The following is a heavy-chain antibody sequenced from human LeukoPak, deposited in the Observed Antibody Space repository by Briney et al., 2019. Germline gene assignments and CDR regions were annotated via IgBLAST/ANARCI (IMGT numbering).Heavy chain of an antibody. CDR2: INPSGGTT. Sequence: AASVKVSCKASGYTFTSYDINWVRQAPGQGLEWMGIINPSGGTTGYAQKFQGRVTMTRDTSTSTVYMELSSLRSEDTAVYYCARAGTSSWYLGTDYWGQGTLVTVSS. CDR3: ARAGTSSWYLGTDY. CDR1: GYTFTSYD. D-gene: IGHD6-13*01. J-gene: IGHJ4*02. V-gene: IGHV1-46*01.